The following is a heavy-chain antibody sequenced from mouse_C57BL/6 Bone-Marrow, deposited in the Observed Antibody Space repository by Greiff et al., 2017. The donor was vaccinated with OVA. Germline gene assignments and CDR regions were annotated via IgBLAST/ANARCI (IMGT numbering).Heavy chain of an antibody. CDR3: ARHEGGNSFAY. CDR1: GFTFSSYG. J-gene: IGHJ3*01. V-gene: IGHV5-6*01. Sequence: EVHLVESGGDLVKPGGSLKLSCAASGFTFSSYGMSWVRQTPDKRLEWVATISSGGSYTYYPDSVKGRFTISRDNAKNTLYLQMSSLKSEDTAMYYCARHEGGNSFAYWGQGTLVTVSA. D-gene: IGHD2-1*01. CDR2: ISSGGSYT.